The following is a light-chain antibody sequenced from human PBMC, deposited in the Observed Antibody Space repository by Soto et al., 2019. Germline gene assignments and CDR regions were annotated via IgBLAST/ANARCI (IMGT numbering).Light chain of an antibody. CDR3: QQYGDSPQT. CDR1: QSVGSS. J-gene: IGKJ1*01. Sequence: EIVLTQSPVTLSLSPGQRATLSCRASQSVGSSLSWYQQKPGQAPRLLFYGASSRATAIPDRFSGSEFGTDFTLTISRLEPEDFAVYYCQQYGDSPQTFGPGTKVDIK. CDR2: GAS. V-gene: IGKV3-20*01.